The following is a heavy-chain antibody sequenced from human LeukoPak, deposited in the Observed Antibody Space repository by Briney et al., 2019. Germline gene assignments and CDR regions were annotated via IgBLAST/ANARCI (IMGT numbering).Heavy chain of an antibody. J-gene: IGHJ4*02. D-gene: IGHD3-10*01. CDR2: VKSDGSDT. CDR1: GSTFSRYW. V-gene: IGHV3-74*01. CDR3: TTGIGNYYYY. Sequence: GGSLRLSCAASGSTFSRYWMHWVRQAPGKGLVWVSRVKSDGSDTIYADSVKGRFTISRDNAKNTLYLQMDSLRAEDTAVYYCTTGIGNYYYYWGQGTLVAVAS.